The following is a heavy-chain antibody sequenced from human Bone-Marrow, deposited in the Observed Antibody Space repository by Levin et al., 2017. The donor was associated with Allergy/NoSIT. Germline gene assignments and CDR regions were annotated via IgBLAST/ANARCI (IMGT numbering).Heavy chain of an antibody. CDR1: GFTFSNYA. V-gene: IGHV3-23*01. Sequence: GESLKISCAASGFTFSNYAMTWVRQAPGKGLEWVSVISGSGSSTNYADSVKGRFTISRDNSKNRLYLQMNSLRAEDTAVYYCAKDRGDVTHHFDYWGQGTLVTVSP. CDR3: AKDRGDVTHHFDY. D-gene: IGHD3-16*01. CDR2: ISGSGSST. J-gene: IGHJ4*02.